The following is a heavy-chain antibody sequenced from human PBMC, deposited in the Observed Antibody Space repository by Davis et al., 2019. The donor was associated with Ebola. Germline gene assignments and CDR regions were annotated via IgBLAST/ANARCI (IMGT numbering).Heavy chain of an antibody. V-gene: IGHV3-23*01. J-gene: IGHJ6*02. CDR3: ASTGSHYYYGMDV. D-gene: IGHD3-10*01. Sequence: GESLKISCAASGFTFSSYAMSWVRQAPGKGLEWVSYISSSSSTIYYADSVKGRFTISRDNSKNTLYLQMNSLRAEDTAVYYCASTGSHYYYGMDVWGQGTTVTVSS. CDR1: GFTFSSYA. CDR2: ISSSSSTI.